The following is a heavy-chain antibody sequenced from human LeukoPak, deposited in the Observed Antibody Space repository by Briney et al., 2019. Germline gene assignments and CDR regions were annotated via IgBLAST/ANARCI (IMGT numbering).Heavy chain of an antibody. D-gene: IGHD2-15*01. CDR3: AVQDSQRNWFDP. CDR2: IIPIFGTA. CDR1: GGTFSSYA. J-gene: IGHJ5*02. Sequence: ASVKVSCKASGGTFSSYAISWVRQAPGQGLEWMGGIIPIFGTANYAQKFQGRVTITADESTSTAYMELSSLRSEDTAVYYCAVQDSQRNWFDPWGQGTLVTVSS. V-gene: IGHV1-69*13.